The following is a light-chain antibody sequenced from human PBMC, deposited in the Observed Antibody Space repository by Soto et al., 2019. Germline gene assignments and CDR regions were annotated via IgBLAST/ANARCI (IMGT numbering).Light chain of an antibody. Sequence: QSALTQPASVSGSPGQSITISCTGTSSDVGAYDYVSWYQQHPDKAPKLIIFVVSNRPSGVSNRFSGSKSGNTASLTISWLQAEDEADYYCSLYTSSDTPYVFGTGTKVTVL. V-gene: IGLV2-14*01. CDR1: SSDVGAYDY. J-gene: IGLJ1*01. CDR3: SLYTSSDTPYV. CDR2: VVS.